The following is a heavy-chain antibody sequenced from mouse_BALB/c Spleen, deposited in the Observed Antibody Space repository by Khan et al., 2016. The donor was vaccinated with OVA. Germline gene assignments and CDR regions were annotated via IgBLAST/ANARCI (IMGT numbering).Heavy chain of an antibody. CDR3: TRREKYGYDPSWFAY. CDR2: INPSDSES. J-gene: IGHJ3*01. D-gene: IGHD2-2*01. V-gene: IGHV1-61*01. CDR1: GYTFTSYW. Sequence: QVQLQQSGAELVRPGASVKLSCKASGYTFTSYWMIWVRQRPGQGLEWVGKINPSDSESHYNQMFKDKATLTVDKSSGTAYMQPSSLTSEDSAVDYGTRREKYGYDPSWFAYWGQGTLVTVSA.